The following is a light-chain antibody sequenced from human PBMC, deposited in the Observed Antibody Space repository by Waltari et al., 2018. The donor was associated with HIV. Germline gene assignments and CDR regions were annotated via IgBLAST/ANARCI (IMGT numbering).Light chain of an antibody. CDR1: QGISNY. Sequence: DIQMTQSPSSLSASVGDRVTITCQASQGISNYLNWYQQKPGKAPKLMIYDASLLYTGVPSRFSGSGSGTDFTLTISRLQPEDIATYYCQKYDDPSLTFGGGTKVQI. J-gene: IGKJ4*01. CDR3: QKYDDPSLT. V-gene: IGKV1-33*01. CDR2: DAS.